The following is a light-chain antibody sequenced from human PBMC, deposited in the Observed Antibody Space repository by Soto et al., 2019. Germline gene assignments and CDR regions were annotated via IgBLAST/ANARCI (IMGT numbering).Light chain of an antibody. CDR3: QEGYSSSRT. Sequence: DIQMTQSPSSLSASDGDRVAITCRASQSISNYLNWYQHKPGKAPQLLIYGASSLQSGVPSRFSGSGSGTDFTLIITGLQPEDFATYSCQEGYSSSRTFGQGTTVEIK. CDR1: QSISNY. J-gene: IGKJ1*01. CDR2: GAS. V-gene: IGKV1-39*01.